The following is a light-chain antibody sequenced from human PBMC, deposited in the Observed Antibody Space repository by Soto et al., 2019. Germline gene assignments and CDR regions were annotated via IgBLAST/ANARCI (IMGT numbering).Light chain of an antibody. CDR2: KAY. Sequence: DIQMTQSPSTLSASVGDRVTITCRASQSIRSWLAGYQQKPGKTPRLLIYKAYSLESGVPSRFSGSRSATESTLAISRLQPDDSVTYYCQQYDSYCTFGGGTKVEIK. V-gene: IGKV1-5*03. CDR1: QSIRSW. J-gene: IGKJ4*01. CDR3: QQYDSYCT.